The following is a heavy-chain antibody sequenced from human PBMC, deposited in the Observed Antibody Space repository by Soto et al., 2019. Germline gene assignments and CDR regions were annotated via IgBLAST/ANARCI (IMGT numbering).Heavy chain of an antibody. V-gene: IGHV1-2*02. CDR3: ARESITIFGVVINYYYGMDV. CDR2: INPNSGGT. CDR1: GYTFTGYY. J-gene: IGHJ6*02. Sequence: ASVKVSCKASGYTFTGYYMHWVRQAPGQGLEWMGWINPNSGGTNYAQKFQGRVTMTRDTSIGTAYMELSRLRSDDTAVYYCARESITIFGVVINYYYGMDVWGQGTTVTVSS. D-gene: IGHD3-3*01.